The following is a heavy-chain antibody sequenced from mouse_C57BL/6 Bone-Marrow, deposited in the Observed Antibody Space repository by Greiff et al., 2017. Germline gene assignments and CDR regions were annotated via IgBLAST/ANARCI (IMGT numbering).Heavy chain of an antibody. J-gene: IGHJ2*01. D-gene: IGHD2-4*01. V-gene: IGHV5-16*01. CDR1: GFTFSDYY. CDR3: ARAYYDYVPTGFFDD. CDR2: INYDGSST. Sequence: EVKVVESEGGLVQPGSSMKLSCTASGFTFSDYYMAWVRQVPEKGLEWVANINYDGSSTYYLDSLKSRFIISRDNAKNILYLQMSRLKSEDTATYYCARAYYDYVPTGFFDDWGQGTTLTVSS.